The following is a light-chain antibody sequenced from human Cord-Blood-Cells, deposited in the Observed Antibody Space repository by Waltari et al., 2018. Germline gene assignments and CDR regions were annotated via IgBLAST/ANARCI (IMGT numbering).Light chain of an antibody. CDR1: ALPKQH. V-gene: IGLV3-25*03. CDR2: KDS. Sequence: SYELTQPPSVSVSPGQTARITCSGDALPKQHDYWYQQKPGQAPVLGIYKDSERPSGIPERFSGSSSGTTVTLTISGVQAEDEADYYCQSADSSGTYWVFGGGTKLNVL. J-gene: IGLJ3*02. CDR3: QSADSSGTYWV.